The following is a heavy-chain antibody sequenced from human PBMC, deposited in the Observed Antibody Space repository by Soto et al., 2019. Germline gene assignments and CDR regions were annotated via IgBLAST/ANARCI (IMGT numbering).Heavy chain of an antibody. J-gene: IGHJ6*03. CDR3: ARKDYYYYYMDV. CDR2: IYYSGST. V-gene: IGHV4-59*01. CDR1: GGSISSYY. Sequence: QVQLQESGPGLVKPSETLSLTCTVSGGSISSYYWSWIRQPPGKGLEWIGYIYYSGSTNYNPSLKSRVTISVDTSKNQFSLKLSSVTAADTAVYYWARKDYYYYYMDVWGKGTTVTVSS.